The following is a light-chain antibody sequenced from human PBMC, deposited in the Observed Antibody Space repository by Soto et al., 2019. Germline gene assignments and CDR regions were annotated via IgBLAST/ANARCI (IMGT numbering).Light chain of an antibody. CDR3: ASWDDSLTGLV. CDR1: SSNIGSNS. CDR2: NND. J-gene: IGLJ2*01. Sequence: QLVLTQPPSASGTPGQRVTISCSGSSSNIGSNSVYWYHHLPGTAPKLLIYNNDQRPSWVPDRISGSKSGTSASLAVSGLRSGDEADYYCASWDDSLTGLVFGGGTKLTVL. V-gene: IGLV1-47*02.